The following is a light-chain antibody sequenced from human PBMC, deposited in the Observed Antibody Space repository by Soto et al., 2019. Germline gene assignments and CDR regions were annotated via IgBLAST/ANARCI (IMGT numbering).Light chain of an antibody. J-gene: IGKJ1*01. V-gene: IGKV1-39*01. CDR2: AAS. CDR3: QHYNSYSEA. CDR1: QSISSY. Sequence: DIQMTQSPSSLSASVGDRVTITCRASQSISSYLNWYQQKPGKAPKLLIYAASSLQSGVPSRFSGSGSGTDFTLTISSPQPEDFATYYCQHYNSYSEAFGQGTKVDI.